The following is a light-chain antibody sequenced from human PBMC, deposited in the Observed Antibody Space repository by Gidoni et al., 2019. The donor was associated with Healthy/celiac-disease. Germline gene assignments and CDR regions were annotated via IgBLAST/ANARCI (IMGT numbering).Light chain of an antibody. CDR2: GAS. CDR3: QQYGSSPL. V-gene: IGKV3-20*01. CDR1: QSVSSSY. J-gene: IGKJ3*01. Sequence: IVLTQSPGTLSLSPGERATLSCRASQSVSSSYLAWYQQKPGQAPRVLIYGASRRANGIPERFRGSGSGTDFTLTISRLEPEEFAVYYCQQYGSSPLFGPGTKVDIK.